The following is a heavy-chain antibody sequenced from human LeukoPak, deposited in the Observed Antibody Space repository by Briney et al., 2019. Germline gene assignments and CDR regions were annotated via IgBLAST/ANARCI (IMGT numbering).Heavy chain of an antibody. Sequence: SETLSLACTVSGDSISSGDYFWSWIRQPAGKGLEWVGRISTSGKTNSNPSLNNRVTLSLDTSKNHFSLKLSSVTAADTAVYYCAKGAGPPWFDPWGQGTLVIVSS. CDR1: GDSISSGDYF. CDR3: AKGAGPPWFDP. J-gene: IGHJ5*02. D-gene: IGHD6-19*01. CDR2: ISTSGKT. V-gene: IGHV4-61*02.